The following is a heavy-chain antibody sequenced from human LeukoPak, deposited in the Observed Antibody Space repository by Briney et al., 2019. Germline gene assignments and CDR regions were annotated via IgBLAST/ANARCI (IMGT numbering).Heavy chain of an antibody. CDR3: ARDDYGGNSELISSYFDY. V-gene: IGHV4-34*01. CDR1: GGSFSGYY. CDR2: INHSGST. Sequence: KPSETLSLTCAVYGGSFSGYYWSWTRQPPGKGLEWIGEINHSGSTNYNPSLKSRVTISVDTSKNQFSLKLSSVTAADTAVYYCARDDYGGNSELISSYFDYWGQGTLVTVSS. J-gene: IGHJ4*02. D-gene: IGHD4-23*01.